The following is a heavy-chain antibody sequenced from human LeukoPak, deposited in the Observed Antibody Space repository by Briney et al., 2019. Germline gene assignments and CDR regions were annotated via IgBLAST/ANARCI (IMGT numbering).Heavy chain of an antibody. J-gene: IGHJ3*02. CDR2: IYYSGST. CDR3: ARDFDDIVVVPAAPPGYFDI. D-gene: IGHD2-2*01. V-gene: IGHV4-59*01. Sequence: PETLSLTCTVSGGSISSYYWSWIRQPPGKGLEWIGYIYYSGSTNYNPSLKSRVTISVDTSKNQFSLKLSSVTAADTAVYYCARDFDDIVVVPAAPPGYFDIWGQGTMVTVSS. CDR1: GGSISSYY.